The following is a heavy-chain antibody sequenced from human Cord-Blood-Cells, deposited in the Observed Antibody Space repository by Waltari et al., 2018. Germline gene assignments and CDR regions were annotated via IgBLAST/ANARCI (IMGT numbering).Heavy chain of an antibody. J-gene: IGHJ1*01. Sequence: QVQLQQWGAGLLKPSESLSLTCDVYGGFFSGYCCSWICQPPAKGMEWVGEINHSGGTNYNPSLKSLVTRSVDTSKNQFSLKLSSVTAADTAVYYCARGWGIGSSWYWGAEYFQHWGQGTLVTVSS. CDR2: INHSGGT. CDR1: GGFFSGYC. CDR3: ARGWGIGSSWYWGAEYFQH. D-gene: IGHD6-13*01. V-gene: IGHV4-34*01.